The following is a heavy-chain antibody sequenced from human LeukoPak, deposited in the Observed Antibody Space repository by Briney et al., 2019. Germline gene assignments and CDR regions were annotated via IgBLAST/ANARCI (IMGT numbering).Heavy chain of an antibody. Sequence: SETLSLTCTVSGGSISSSSYYWGWIRQPPGKGLEWIGSIYYSGSTYYNPSLKSRVTISVDASKNQFSLKLSSVTAADTAVYCCARPSKYCSSTSCYYYFDYWGQGTLVTVSS. D-gene: IGHD2-2*01. CDR1: GGSISSSSYY. J-gene: IGHJ4*02. V-gene: IGHV4-39*01. CDR2: IYYSGST. CDR3: ARPSKYCSSTSCYYYFDY.